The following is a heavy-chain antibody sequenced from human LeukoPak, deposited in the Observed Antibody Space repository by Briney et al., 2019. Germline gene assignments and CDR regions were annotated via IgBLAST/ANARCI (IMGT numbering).Heavy chain of an antibody. CDR3: ARDRAAARTPLDY. D-gene: IGHD6-13*01. Sequence: ASVKVSCKASGYTFTSYGISWVRQAPGQGLEWMGWISAYNGNTNYAQKLQGRVTMTTDTSTSTVYMELRSLRSDDTAVYYCARDRAAARTPLDYWGQGTLVTVSS. CDR1: GYTFTSYG. J-gene: IGHJ4*02. V-gene: IGHV1-18*01. CDR2: ISAYNGNT.